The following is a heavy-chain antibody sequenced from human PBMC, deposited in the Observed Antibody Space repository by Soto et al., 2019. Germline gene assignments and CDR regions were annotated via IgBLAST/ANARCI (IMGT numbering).Heavy chain of an antibody. Sequence: SETLSLTCTVSGGSISSGGYYWSWIRQHPGKGLEWIGYIYYSGSTYYNPSLKSRVTISVDTSKNQFSLKLSSVTAADTAVYYCARSSSGWDYYYYYYYMDVWGKGTTVTVSS. J-gene: IGHJ6*03. CDR2: IYYSGST. CDR3: ARSSSGWDYYYYYYYMDV. CDR1: GGSISSGGYY. D-gene: IGHD6-19*01. V-gene: IGHV4-31*03.